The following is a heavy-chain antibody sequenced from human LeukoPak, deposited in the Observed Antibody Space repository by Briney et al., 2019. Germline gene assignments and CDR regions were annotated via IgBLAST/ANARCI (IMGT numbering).Heavy chain of an antibody. CDR1: GFTFTKYW. J-gene: IGHJ4*02. V-gene: IGHV3-7*03. Sequence: GDSLRLSCAASGFTFTKYWMTWVRQAPGKGLEWVGNIKQDGSDKNYMDSVKGRFTISRDNTKNSLFLQMNSLRAEDTAVYYCARDLGFSVAPPYWGQGTLVTVSS. D-gene: IGHD6-19*01. CDR3: ARDLGFSVAPPY. CDR2: IKQDGSDK.